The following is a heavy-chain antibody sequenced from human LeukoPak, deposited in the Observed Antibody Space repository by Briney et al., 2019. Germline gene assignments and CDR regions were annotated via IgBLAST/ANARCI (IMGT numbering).Heavy chain of an antibody. Sequence: SETLSLTCTVSGGSISSSSYYWGWIRQPPGKGLEWIGRIYYSVSTYYNPSLKRRVTISVDTSKNQFSLKLSSVTAADTAVYYCARRIATRGAYAFDIWGQGTMVTVSS. CDR3: ARRIATRGAYAFDI. J-gene: IGHJ3*02. D-gene: IGHD2-15*01. V-gene: IGHV4-39*01. CDR2: IYYSVST. CDR1: GGSISSSSYY.